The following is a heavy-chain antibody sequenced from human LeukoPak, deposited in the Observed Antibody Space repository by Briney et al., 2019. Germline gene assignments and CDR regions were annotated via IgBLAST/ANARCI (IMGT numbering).Heavy chain of an antibody. V-gene: IGHV3-23*01. J-gene: IGHJ5*02. CDR3: AKPPNYDILNWFDP. Sequence: PGGSLRLSCAASGVTLSTYAMSWVRQAPGKGLEWVSAISGRGGSTYYADSVKGRFTISRDNSKNTLYLQMNSLRAEDTAVYYCAKPPNYDILNWFDPWGQGTLVTVSS. CDR1: GVTLSTYA. CDR2: ISGRGGST. D-gene: IGHD3-9*01.